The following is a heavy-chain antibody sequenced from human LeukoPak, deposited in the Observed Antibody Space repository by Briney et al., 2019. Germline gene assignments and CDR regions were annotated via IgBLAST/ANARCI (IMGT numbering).Heavy chain of an antibody. V-gene: IGHV5-51*03. J-gene: IGHJ2*01. CDR3: ARRTVTRYAWYFDL. CDR2: IYPGDSDT. Sequence: KPGESLTISGTGSGYTCTSYWSGWERQRPGKGREGLGVIYPGDSDTRYSPPSKGQVTISADKSISTAYLQWSSLKASDTAMYYCARRTVTRYAWYFDLWGRGTLVTVSS. CDR1: GYTCTSYW. D-gene: IGHD4-17*01.